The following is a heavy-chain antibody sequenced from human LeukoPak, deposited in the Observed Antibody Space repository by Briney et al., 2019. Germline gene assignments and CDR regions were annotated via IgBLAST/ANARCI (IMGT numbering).Heavy chain of an antibody. D-gene: IGHD3-16*01. Sequence: GGSLRLSCAASGFTFSSSSMNWVRQAPGKGLEWVSYISSGSSTLYYADSVKGRFTISRDNAKKSLYLQMNSLRPEDTAVYYCARDLREFGWHHVDYWGQGTLVTVSS. CDR2: ISSGSSTL. CDR1: GFTFSSSS. J-gene: IGHJ4*02. V-gene: IGHV3-48*01. CDR3: ARDLREFGWHHVDY.